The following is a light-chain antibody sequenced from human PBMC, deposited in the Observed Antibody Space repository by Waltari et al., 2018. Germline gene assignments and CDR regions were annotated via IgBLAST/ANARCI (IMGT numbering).Light chain of an antibody. J-gene: IGKJ1*01. V-gene: IGKV1-5*03. CDR3: QQYNSYSRA. CDR2: KAS. Sequence: IQMTQSPSTPTASVGDRVTITCRAMQSISSWLAWYQQKPGKAPKSLFYKASSLESGVPSRFSGRGSGTEFTLTLGSLQPDDFATYYCQQYNSYSRAFGQGAKVEIE. CDR1: QSISSW.